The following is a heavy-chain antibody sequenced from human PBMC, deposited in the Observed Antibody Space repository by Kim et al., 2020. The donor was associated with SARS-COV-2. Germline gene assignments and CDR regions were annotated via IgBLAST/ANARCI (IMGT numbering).Heavy chain of an antibody. D-gene: IGHD2-2*01. J-gene: IGHJ6*02. CDR2: IYYSGST. CDR1: GGSISSYY. Sequence: SETLSLTCTVSGGSISSYYWSWIRQPPGKGLEWIGYIYYSGSTNYNPSFKSRVTISVDTSKNQFSLKLSSVTAADTAVYYCARDCSSTSCYAGYYYYYGMDVWGQGTTVTVSS. V-gene: IGHV4-59*13. CDR3: ARDCSSTSCYAGYYYYYGMDV.